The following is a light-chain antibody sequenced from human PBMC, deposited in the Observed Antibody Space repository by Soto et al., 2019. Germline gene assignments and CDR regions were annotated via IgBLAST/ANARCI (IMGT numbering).Light chain of an antibody. Sequence: EIVLTQSPATLSLSPGERATLSYRASQSVSSYLAWYQQKPGQDPRLLIYDASNRATGIPARFSGSGSGTDFTLTISSLEPEDFAGYYCQQRSNWPPYTFGQGTKLESK. CDR3: QQRSNWPPYT. V-gene: IGKV3-11*01. J-gene: IGKJ2*01. CDR1: QSVSSY. CDR2: DAS.